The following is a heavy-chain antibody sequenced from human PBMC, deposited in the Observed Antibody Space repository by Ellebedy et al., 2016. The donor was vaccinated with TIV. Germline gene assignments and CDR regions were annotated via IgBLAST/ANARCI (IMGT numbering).Heavy chain of an antibody. J-gene: IGHJ5*02. CDR3: ARLGDDFWSARGWFDP. Sequence: ASVKVSXKASSYTFTSYGISWVRQAPGQGLEWMGWISAYNGNTNYAQKLQGRVTMTTDTSTSTAYMELRSLRSDDTAVYYCARLGDDFWSARGWFDPWGQGTLVTVSS. D-gene: IGHD3-3*01. V-gene: IGHV1-18*04. CDR2: ISAYNGNT. CDR1: SYTFTSYG.